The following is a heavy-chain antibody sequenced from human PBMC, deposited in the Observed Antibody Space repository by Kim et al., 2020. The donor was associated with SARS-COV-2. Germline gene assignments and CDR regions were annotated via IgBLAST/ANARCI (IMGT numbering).Heavy chain of an antibody. CDR2: IYHSGST. CDR3: ASTNSEDSSSWY. D-gene: IGHD6-13*01. Sequence: SETLSLTCAVSGGSISSSNWWSWVRQPPGKGLEWIGEIYHSGSTNYNPSLKSRVTISVDKSKNQFSLKLSSVTAADTAVYYCASTNSEDSSSWYWGQGTLVTVSS. CDR1: GGSISSSNW. V-gene: IGHV4-4*02. J-gene: IGHJ4*02.